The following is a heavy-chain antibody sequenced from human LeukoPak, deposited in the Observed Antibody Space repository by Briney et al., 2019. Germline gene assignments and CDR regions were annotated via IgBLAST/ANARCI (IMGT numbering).Heavy chain of an antibody. CDR2: ISSGGTTI. CDR3: ARDVDKYYYGSSAYPAIGY. CDR1: GFTFSDYY. Sequence: GSLRLSCAASGFTFSDYYMSWIRQAPGKGLEWISYISSGGTTIKFADSVKGRFTISRDNAKNSLYLQMNSLRAEDTAVYYCARDVDKYYYGSSAYPAIGYWGQGTLVTVSS. D-gene: IGHD3-22*01. V-gene: IGHV3-11*01. J-gene: IGHJ4*02.